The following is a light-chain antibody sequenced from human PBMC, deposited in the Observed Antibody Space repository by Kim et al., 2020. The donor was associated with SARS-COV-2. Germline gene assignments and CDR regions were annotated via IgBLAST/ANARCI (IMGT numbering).Light chain of an antibody. CDR3: CSYEDKLRYV. CDR1: SSDVGRYNV. V-gene: IGLV2-11*03. Sequence: QSVTVSCTGASSDVGRYNVVSGYQRHPGKAPKLLLYDVTKRPSGVPDRFSGAKSGNTASLTISGLQAEDEADYCCCSYEDKLRYVFGSGTKVTVL. J-gene: IGLJ1*01. CDR2: DVT.